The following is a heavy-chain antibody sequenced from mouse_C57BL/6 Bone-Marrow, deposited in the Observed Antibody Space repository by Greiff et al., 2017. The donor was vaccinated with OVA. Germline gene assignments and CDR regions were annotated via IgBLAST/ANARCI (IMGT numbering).Heavy chain of an antibody. V-gene: IGHV1-4*01. Sequence: QVQLKESGAELARPGASVKMSCKASGYTFTSYTMHWVKQRPGQGLEWIGYINPSSGYTKYNQKFKDKATLTADKSSSTAYMQLSSLTSEDSAVYYCARNGNYYGSSDYWGQGTTLTVSS. CDR1: GYTFTSYT. D-gene: IGHD1-1*01. CDR3: ARNGNYYGSSDY. J-gene: IGHJ2*01. CDR2: INPSSGYT.